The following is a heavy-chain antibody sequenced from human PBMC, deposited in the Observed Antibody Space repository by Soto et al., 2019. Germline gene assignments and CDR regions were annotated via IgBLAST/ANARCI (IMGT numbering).Heavy chain of an antibody. Sequence: PSETLSLTCAVFGGSLSVYYWSWIRQPPGKGLEWTGQINHSKSTTCNPSLKSRVTISVDTSKNQFSLKLSSVTAADTAVYYCVRASSSFSYFDFWAQGTLVTVSS. V-gene: IGHV4-34*01. CDR2: INHSKST. CDR3: VRASSSFSYFDF. J-gene: IGHJ4*02. CDR1: GGSLSVYY. D-gene: IGHD6-6*01.